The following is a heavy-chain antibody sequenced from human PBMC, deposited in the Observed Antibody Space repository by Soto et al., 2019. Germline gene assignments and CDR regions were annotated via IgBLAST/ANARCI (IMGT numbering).Heavy chain of an antibody. CDR1: GFTFSSHA. V-gene: IGHV3-23*01. CDR2: ISGSGGST. Sequence: GGSLRLSCAASGFTFSSHALSWVRQAPGKGLEWVSGISGSGGSTYYADSAKGRFTISRDSSKSTLYLQMNSLRAEDTAVYYCAKDPGIAVAGLYYNYGLDVWGQGTTVTVSS. CDR3: AKDPGIAVAGLYYNYGLDV. J-gene: IGHJ6*02. D-gene: IGHD6-19*01.